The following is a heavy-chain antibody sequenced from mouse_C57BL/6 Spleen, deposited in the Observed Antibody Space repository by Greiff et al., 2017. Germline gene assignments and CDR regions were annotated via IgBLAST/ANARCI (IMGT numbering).Heavy chain of an antibody. D-gene: IGHD2-5*01. CDR3: ASYYYSNGYFDY. J-gene: IGHJ2*01. CDR2: ISDGGSYT. Sequence: EVQRVESGGGLVKPGGSLKLSCAASGFTFSSYAMSWVRQTPEKRLEWVATISDGGSYTYYPDNVKGRFTISRDNAKNNLYLQMSHLKSEDTAMYYCASYYYSNGYFDYWGQGTTLTVSS. V-gene: IGHV5-4*01. CDR1: GFTFSSYA.